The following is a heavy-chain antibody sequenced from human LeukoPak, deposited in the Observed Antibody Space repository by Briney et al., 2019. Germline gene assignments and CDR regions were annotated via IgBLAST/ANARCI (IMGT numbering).Heavy chain of an antibody. J-gene: IGHJ3*02. V-gene: IGHV1-18*01. Sequence: ASVKVSCKASGYTFSSYGISWVRQAPGQGLEWMGWISAYNGNTNYAQKLQGRVTMTTDTSTSTAYMELSRLRSDDTAVYYCARVADYYYDSSGHQGAFDIWGQGTMVTVSS. CDR3: ARVADYYYDSSGHQGAFDI. CDR2: ISAYNGNT. CDR1: GYTFSSYG. D-gene: IGHD3-22*01.